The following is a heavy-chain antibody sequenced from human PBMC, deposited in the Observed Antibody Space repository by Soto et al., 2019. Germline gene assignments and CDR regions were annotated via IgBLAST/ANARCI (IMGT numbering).Heavy chain of an antibody. CDR1: GFTFSNYW. J-gene: IGHJ4*02. V-gene: IGHV3-74*01. CDR3: VRAGADDF. D-gene: IGHD7-27*01. CDR2: ISDDGCST. Sequence: EVQLVESGGGLVQPGGSLRLSCAASGFTFSNYWMHWVRQAPGKGLVWVSRISDDGCSTTYADSVKGRFPISRDNAKTMLYLQMNSLRAEDTVVYYCVRAGADDFWGQGPLVTVSS.